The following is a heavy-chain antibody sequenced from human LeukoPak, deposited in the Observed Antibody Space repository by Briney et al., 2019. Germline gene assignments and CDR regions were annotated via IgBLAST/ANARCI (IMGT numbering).Heavy chain of an antibody. CDR1: GFTFSDYY. D-gene: IGHD3-22*01. J-gene: IGHJ3*02. CDR2: ITSSGSSM. V-gene: IGHV3-11*04. CDR3: ARAKYDSSGYYYSGFDI. Sequence: GGSLRLSCAACGFTFSDYYMGWIRQAPGKGLEWVSYITSSGSSMYYADSVRGRFTMSRDNAKKSLYLQMNSLRAEDTAVYYCARAKYDSSGYYYSGFDIWGQGTMVTVSS.